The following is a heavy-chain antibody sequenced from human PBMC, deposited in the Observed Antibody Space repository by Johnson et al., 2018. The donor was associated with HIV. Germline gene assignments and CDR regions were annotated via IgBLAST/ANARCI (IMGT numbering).Heavy chain of an antibody. J-gene: IGHJ3*02. CDR1: GFTFSSYA. CDR2: ISYDGSNK. V-gene: IGHV3-30*04. Sequence: QMQLVESGGGLVQPGGSLRLSCAAPGFTFSSYAMHWVRQAPGKGLEWVAVISYDGSNKYYADSVKGRFTISRDNSKNTLYLQMNSLRAEDTALYYCARGAPWSGSDAFDIWGQGTMVTVSS. CDR3: ARGAPWSGSDAFDI. D-gene: IGHD3-3*01.